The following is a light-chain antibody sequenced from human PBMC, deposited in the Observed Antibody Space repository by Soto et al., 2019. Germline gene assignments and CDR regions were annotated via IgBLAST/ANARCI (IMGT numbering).Light chain of an antibody. CDR3: SSYAGSNKGWV. Sequence: QSALTQPASVSGSPGQSITISCTGTSSDVGGYNYVSWYQQHPGKAPKLMIYEVSKRPSGVPDRFSGSKSGNTASLTVSGLQAEDEADYYCSSYAGSNKGWVFGGGTKLTVL. CDR1: SSDVGGYNY. J-gene: IGLJ3*02. CDR2: EVS. V-gene: IGLV2-8*01.